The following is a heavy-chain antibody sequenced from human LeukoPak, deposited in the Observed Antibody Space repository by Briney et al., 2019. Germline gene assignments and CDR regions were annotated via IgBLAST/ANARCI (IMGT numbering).Heavy chain of an antibody. Sequence: ASVNVSCKASGYTFTRYYMHWVRQAPRQGLVWMEWINPNRGGTHYAQKFRGRVAMTRDTSISPAYMELSRVKSDGTAVYYCARVLGYCSGGSCYSISHGPTHFDSWGQGTLVTVSS. CDR3: ARVLGYCSGGSCYSISHGPTHFDS. CDR2: INPNRGGT. J-gene: IGHJ4*02. V-gene: IGHV1-2*02. CDR1: GYTFTRYY. D-gene: IGHD2-15*01.